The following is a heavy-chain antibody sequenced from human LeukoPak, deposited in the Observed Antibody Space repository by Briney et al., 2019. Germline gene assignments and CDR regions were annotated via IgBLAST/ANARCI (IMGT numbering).Heavy chain of an antibody. V-gene: IGHV3-23*01. CDR3: ARSGGRYSGYDYFDY. CDR1: GFTFSGYG. CDR2: ISDNGCST. D-gene: IGHD5-12*01. J-gene: IGHJ4*02. Sequence: GGSLRLSCAASGFTFSGYGMSWVRQAPGKGLEWVSIISDNGCSTYYADSVKGWFTISRDNSKNTLYLKMNSLRAEDTAVYYCARSGGRYSGYDYFDYWGQGTLVTVSS.